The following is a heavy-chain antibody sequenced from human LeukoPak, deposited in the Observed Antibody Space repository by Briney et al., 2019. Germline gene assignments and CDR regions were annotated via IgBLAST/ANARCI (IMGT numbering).Heavy chain of an antibody. Sequence: GGSLRLSCAASGFTFSNYAMTWVRQAPGKGLEWVSVISGSGGSTYYADSVKGRFTISRDNSKNTLYLQMHSLRAEDTAVYYCAKDRAPFWSGYLDYWGQGTLVTVSS. V-gene: IGHV3-23*01. CDR2: ISGSGGST. CDR3: AKDRAPFWSGYLDY. D-gene: IGHD3-3*01. J-gene: IGHJ4*02. CDR1: GFTFSNYA.